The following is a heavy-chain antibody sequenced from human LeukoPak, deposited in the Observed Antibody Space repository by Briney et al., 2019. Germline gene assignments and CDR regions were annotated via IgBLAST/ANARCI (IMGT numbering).Heavy chain of an antibody. D-gene: IGHD3/OR15-3a*01. Sequence: GGSLRLSCAASGFTFRTYGMYWVRQAPGKGLEWVAMIWNDGGKKNHAGSVKGRFTISRDNSKDTLYLQMNSLRAEDTAVYYCAKGEFWTGQAEYFQHWGQGTLVTVSS. J-gene: IGHJ1*01. CDR3: AKGEFWTGQAEYFQH. CDR2: IWNDGGKK. CDR1: GFTFRTYG. V-gene: IGHV3-33*03.